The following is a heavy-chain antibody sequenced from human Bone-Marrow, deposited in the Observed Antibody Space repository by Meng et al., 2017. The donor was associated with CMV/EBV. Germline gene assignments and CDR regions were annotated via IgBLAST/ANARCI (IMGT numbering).Heavy chain of an antibody. D-gene: IGHD3-3*01. CDR3: ERSLSLQRMTTFGVVTPRFGYGMDV. V-gene: IGHV3-48*03. CDR1: GFTFSSYE. J-gene: IGHJ6*02. Sequence: GGSLRLSCAASGFTFSSYEMNWVRQAPGKGLEWVSYISSSGSTIYHADSVKGRFTISRDHAKNSLYLQMNSLRAEDTAVYHCERSLSLQRMTTFGVVTPRFGYGMDVWGQGTTVTVSS. CDR2: ISSSGSTI.